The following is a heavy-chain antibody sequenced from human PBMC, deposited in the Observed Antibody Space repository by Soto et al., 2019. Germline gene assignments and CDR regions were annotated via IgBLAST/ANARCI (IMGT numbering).Heavy chain of an antibody. V-gene: IGHV3-74*01. CDR1: GFTFSSYW. CDR3: VKSKSNSSGWYEAFDI. J-gene: IGHJ3*02. Sequence: GGSLRLSCAASGFTFSSYWMHWVRQAPGKGLVWVSRINSDGSSTSYADSVKGRFTISRDNAKNTLYLQMNSLRAKDTAVYYCVKSKSNSSGWYEAFDIWGQGTMVTVSS. D-gene: IGHD6-19*01. CDR2: INSDGSST.